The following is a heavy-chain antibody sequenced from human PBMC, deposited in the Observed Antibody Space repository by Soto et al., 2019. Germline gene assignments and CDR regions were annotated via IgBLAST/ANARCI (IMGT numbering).Heavy chain of an antibody. V-gene: IGHV3-15*07. D-gene: IGHD3-22*01. CDR3: TRVRDSSGYYFDY. CDR1: GFTFTNAW. Sequence: GGSLRLSCAASGFTFTNAWMNWLRQAPGKGLEWVGRIKSKSDGETTEYAAPVKDRFTISRDDSKQMLYLQMNNLKTGDTAVYYCTRVRDSSGYYFDYWGQGTLVTVSS. J-gene: IGHJ4*02. CDR2: IKSKSDGETT.